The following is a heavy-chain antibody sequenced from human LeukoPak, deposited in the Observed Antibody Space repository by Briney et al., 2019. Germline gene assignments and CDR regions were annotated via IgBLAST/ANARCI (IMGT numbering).Heavy chain of an antibody. CDR1: GGSFSGYY. Sequence: SETLSLTCAVYGGSFSGYYWSWIRQPPGKGLEWIGEINHSGSTNYNPSLKSRVTISVDTSKNQFSLKLSSVTAADTAVYYCARVSPPRITMIVVVITSNWFDPWGQGTLVTVSS. J-gene: IGHJ5*02. V-gene: IGHV4-34*01. CDR3: ARVSPPRITMIVVVITSNWFDP. CDR2: INHSGST. D-gene: IGHD3-22*01.